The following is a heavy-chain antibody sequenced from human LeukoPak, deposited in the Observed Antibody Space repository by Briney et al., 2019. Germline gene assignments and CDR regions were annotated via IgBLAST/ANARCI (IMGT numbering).Heavy chain of an antibody. V-gene: IGHV4-39*07. CDR2: IYYSGST. CDR3: ARDPAYSSGRPYFDY. J-gene: IGHJ4*02. Sequence: SETLSLTCTVSGGSISSSYYYWGWIRQPPGKGLEWIGSIYYSGSTYYNPSLKSRVTISVDTSKNQFSLKLSSVTAADTAVYYCARDPAYSSGRPYFDYWGQGTLVTVSS. CDR1: GGSISSSYYY. D-gene: IGHD6-19*01.